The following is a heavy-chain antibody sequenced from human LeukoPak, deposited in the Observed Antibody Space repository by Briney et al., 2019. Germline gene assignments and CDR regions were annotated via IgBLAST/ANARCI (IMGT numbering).Heavy chain of an antibody. D-gene: IGHD6-19*01. Sequence: PGGSPRLSCEASGFKFSNYAMIWVRQAPGKGLEWVSTISDLGGKTFYADSVKGRFTISRDNSKSTLYVQMNSLRVEDTAIYFCAKDRSYTSGWYDSFDSWGQGTLVTVSS. V-gene: IGHV3-23*01. CDR2: ISDLGGKT. CDR3: AKDRSYTSGWYDSFDS. J-gene: IGHJ4*02. CDR1: GFKFSNYA.